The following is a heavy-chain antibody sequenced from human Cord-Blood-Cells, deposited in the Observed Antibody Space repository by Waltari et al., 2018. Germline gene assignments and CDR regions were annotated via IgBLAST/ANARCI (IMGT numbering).Heavy chain of an antibody. CDR2: THPGDSDT. J-gene: IGHJ4*02. D-gene: IGHD3-22*01. CDR1: GYSFTSYW. CDR3: ARTYYYDSRGYSPFDY. V-gene: IGHV5-51*01. Sequence: ELQLVYSGAGLKMPGDSLKISRKRSGYSFTSYWNATVRPTPGKALEWMGITHPGDSDTRYSPSFQGQVTFSADKSISTAYLQWSSLKASDTAMYYCARTYYYDSRGYSPFDYWGQGTLVTVSS.